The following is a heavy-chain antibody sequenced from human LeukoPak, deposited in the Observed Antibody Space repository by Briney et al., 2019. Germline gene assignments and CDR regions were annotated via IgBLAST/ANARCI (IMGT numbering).Heavy chain of an antibody. D-gene: IGHD2-15*01. Sequence: PSQTLSLTCAVSGGSISSGGYSWSWIRQPPGKGLEWIGYIYHSGSTYYNPSLKSRVTISVDRSKNQFSLKLSSVTAADTAVYYCARGVGYCSGGSCYYYYGMDVWGQGTTVTVSS. CDR1: GGSISSGGYS. V-gene: IGHV4-30-2*01. CDR2: IYHSGST. J-gene: IGHJ6*02. CDR3: ARGVGYCSGGSCYYYYGMDV.